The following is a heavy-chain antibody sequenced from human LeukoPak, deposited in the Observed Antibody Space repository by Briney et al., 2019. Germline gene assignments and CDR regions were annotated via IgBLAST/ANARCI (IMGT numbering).Heavy chain of an antibody. Sequence: PGGSLRLSCAASGFTFSSYGMHWVRQAPGKGLEWVAVIWYDGSSKYYADSVKGRFTISRDNSKNTLYLQMNSLRAEDTAVYYCKSGGAAPGRFDYWGQGVLVTVSS. CDR3: KSGGAAPGRFDY. J-gene: IGHJ4*02. CDR1: GFTFSSYG. V-gene: IGHV3-33*01. D-gene: IGHD6-13*01. CDR2: IWYDGSSK.